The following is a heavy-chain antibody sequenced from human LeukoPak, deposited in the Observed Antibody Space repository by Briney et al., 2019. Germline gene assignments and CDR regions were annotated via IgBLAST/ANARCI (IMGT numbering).Heavy chain of an antibody. D-gene: IGHD1-26*01. CDR2: IIPILGIA. CDR3: ARAGGSYYYYYMDV. Sequence: ASVKVSCKASGGTFSSYAISWVRQAPGQGLEWMGRIIPILGIANYAQKFQGRVTMTTDTSTSTAYMELRSLRSDDTAVYYCARAGGSYYYYYMDVWGKGTTVTVSS. V-gene: IGHV1-69*04. J-gene: IGHJ6*03. CDR1: GGTFSSYA.